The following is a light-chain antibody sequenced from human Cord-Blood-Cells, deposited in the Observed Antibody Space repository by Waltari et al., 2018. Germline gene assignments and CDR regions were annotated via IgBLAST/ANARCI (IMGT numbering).Light chain of an antibody. Sequence: QSALTQPASVSGSPGQSITISCTGTSSDVGGYNYVSWYQQHPGTAPKLRIYDVSKRPPGVSHRFSGSKSGNTASLTISGLQAEDEADYYCSSYTSSSTPWVFGGGTKLTVL. CDR1: SSDVGGYNY. CDR2: DVS. J-gene: IGLJ3*02. V-gene: IGLV2-14*01. CDR3: SSYTSSSTPWV.